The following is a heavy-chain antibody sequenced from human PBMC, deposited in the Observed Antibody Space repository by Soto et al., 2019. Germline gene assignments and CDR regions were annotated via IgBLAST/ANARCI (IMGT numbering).Heavy chain of an antibody. J-gene: IGHJ4*02. CDR3: ARGRIAAYHFHY. V-gene: IGHV3-74*01. Sequence: PGGSLRLSCAASGFTFSSYLMHWVRQAPGKGLVWVSRINSDGISTSYADSVKGRFTISRDNAKNTLYLQMNSLRAEDTAVYYCARGRIAAYHFHYWGQGNLGTVS. CDR2: INSDGIST. CDR1: GFTFSSYL. D-gene: IGHD6-6*01.